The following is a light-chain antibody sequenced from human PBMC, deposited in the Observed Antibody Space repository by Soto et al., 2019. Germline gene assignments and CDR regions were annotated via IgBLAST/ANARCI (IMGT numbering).Light chain of an antibody. V-gene: IGKV1-5*03. CDR2: KAS. Sequence: DIPMTQSPSTLSASVGDRVTITCRASQSINNRLVWYQQKPGIAPILLIYKASSLQSGVPSRFSGSGSGTEFNFTISSLQPADFATYYCQRYNTYLWTFGHGTKVEI. CDR1: QSINNR. CDR3: QRYNTYLWT. J-gene: IGKJ1*01.